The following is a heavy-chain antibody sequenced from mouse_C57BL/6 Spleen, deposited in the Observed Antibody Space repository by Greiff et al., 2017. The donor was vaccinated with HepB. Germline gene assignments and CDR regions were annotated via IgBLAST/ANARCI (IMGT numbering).Heavy chain of an antibody. J-gene: IGHJ1*03. V-gene: IGHV1-82*01. CDR2: IYPGDGDT. CDR1: GYAFSSSW. CDR3: ARGTTVVGNWYFDV. D-gene: IGHD1-1*01. Sequence: VQLQQSGPELVKPGASVKISCKASGYAFSSSWMNWVKQRPGKGLEWIGRIYPGDGDTNYNGKFKGKATLTADKSSSTAYMQLSSLTSEDSAVYFCARGTTVVGNWYFDVWGTGTTVTVSS.